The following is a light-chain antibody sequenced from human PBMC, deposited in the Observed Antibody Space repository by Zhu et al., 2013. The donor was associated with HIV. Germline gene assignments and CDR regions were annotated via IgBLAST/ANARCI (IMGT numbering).Light chain of an antibody. CDR1: QDIGRY. CDR3: HHVNDNPA. CDR2: AAS. J-gene: IGKJ3*01. Sequence: IQLTQSPSFVSASVRDRVTITCRASQDIGRYLAWYQQRPGKAPELLVYAASTLQDGVPSRFAGRGSGTEFTLTITGLQPEDFATYYCHHVNDNPAFGPGTTVDFK. V-gene: IGKV1-9*01.